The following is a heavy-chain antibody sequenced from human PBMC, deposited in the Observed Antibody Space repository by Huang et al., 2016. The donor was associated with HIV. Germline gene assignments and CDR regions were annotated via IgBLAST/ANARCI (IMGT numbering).Heavy chain of an antibody. V-gene: IGHV5-51*01. J-gene: IGHJ4*02. D-gene: IGHD5-18*01. CDR1: GDGFSSYW. CDR3: ARQVDGFRSHFDF. CDR2: IYPRESET. Sequence: EVLLVQSGAELKEPGESLKISCKASGDGFSSYWIGWVRQKPGKGLEWMGIIYPRESETKYSPSFDGQVTISADKSTRTAYLQWESLKAPDTAIYFCARQVDGFRSHFDFWGQGTLVSVSS.